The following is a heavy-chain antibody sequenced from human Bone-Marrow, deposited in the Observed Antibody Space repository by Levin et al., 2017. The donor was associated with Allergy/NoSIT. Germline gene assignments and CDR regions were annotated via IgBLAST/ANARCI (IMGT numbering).Heavy chain of an antibody. CDR2: IYYSGST. D-gene: IGHD1-26*01. Sequence: ESLKISCTVSGGSISSYYWSWIRQPPGKGLEWIGYIYYSGSTNYNPSLKSRVTISVDTSKNQFSLKLSSVTAADTAVYYCARVGSYSNHAFDIWGQGTMVTVSS. J-gene: IGHJ3*02. CDR3: ARVGSYSNHAFDI. CDR1: GGSISSYY. V-gene: IGHV4-59*01.